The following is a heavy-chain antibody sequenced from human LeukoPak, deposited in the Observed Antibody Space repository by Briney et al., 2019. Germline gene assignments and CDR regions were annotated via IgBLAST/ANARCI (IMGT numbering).Heavy chain of an antibody. D-gene: IGHD4-23*01. J-gene: IGHJ4*02. CDR1: GFSFNNYA. V-gene: IGHV3-23*01. Sequence: GGSLRLSCAASGFSFNNYAMNWVRQAPGKGLDWVSAVSYSGTDTYYADSVKGRFVISRDNSKKTVYLQMNSLRAEDTAVYYCAKGRGGNFFDYWGQGTLVTVSS. CDR3: AKGRGGNFFDY. CDR2: VSYSGTDT.